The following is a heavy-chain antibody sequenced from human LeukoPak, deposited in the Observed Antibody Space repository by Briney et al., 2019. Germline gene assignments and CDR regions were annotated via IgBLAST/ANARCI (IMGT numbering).Heavy chain of an antibody. Sequence: ASVKVSCKASGYTFTGYYMHWVRQAPGQWLEWMGWIDPNSGGTNYAQKFQGWVTMTRDTSISTAYMELSRLRSDDTAVYYCARDLFSIAAAGAVGLDYYGMDVWGQGTTVTVSS. D-gene: IGHD6-13*01. CDR1: GYTFTGYY. CDR3: ARDLFSIAAAGAVGLDYYGMDV. V-gene: IGHV1-2*04. CDR2: IDPNSGGT. J-gene: IGHJ6*02.